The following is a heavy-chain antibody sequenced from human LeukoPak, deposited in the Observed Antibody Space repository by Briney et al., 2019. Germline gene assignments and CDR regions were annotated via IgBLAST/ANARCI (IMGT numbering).Heavy chain of an antibody. CDR3: ARGRGKVGATKLGYYYYYMDV. CDR2: IIPIFGTA. Sequence: TVKVSCKASGGTFSSYAISWVRQAPGQGLEWMGGIIPIFGTANYAQKFQGRVTITTDESTSTAYMELSSLRSEDTAVYYCARGRGKVGATKLGYYYYYMDVWGKGTTVTVSS. V-gene: IGHV1-69*05. CDR1: GGTFSSYA. D-gene: IGHD1-26*01. J-gene: IGHJ6*03.